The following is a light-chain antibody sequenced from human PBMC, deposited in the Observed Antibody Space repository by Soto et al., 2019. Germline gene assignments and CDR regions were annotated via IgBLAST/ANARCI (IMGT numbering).Light chain of an antibody. Sequence: EIVLTQSPGTLSLSPGERATLSCRASQSITSSHLAWYQQKPGQAPRLLIYDISRRATGIPDMFSGSASGTDFTLTVSRLEPDDFAVYVCQHYGGSPLYTFGQGTKMEIK. CDR1: QSITSSH. CDR2: DIS. V-gene: IGKV3-20*01. J-gene: IGKJ2*01. CDR3: QHYGGSPLYT.